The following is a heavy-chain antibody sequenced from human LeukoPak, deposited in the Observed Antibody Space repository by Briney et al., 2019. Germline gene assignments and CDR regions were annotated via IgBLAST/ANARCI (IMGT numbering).Heavy chain of an antibody. CDR3: ARGATRRLGPARY. J-gene: IGHJ4*02. D-gene: IGHD1-1*01. CDR2: MNPNSGNT. V-gene: IGHV1-8*03. CDR1: GYTFTSYD. Sequence: GASVKVSCKASGYTFTSYDINWVRQATGQGLESMGWMNPNSGNTGYAQKFQGRVTITRNTSISTAYMELSSLRSEDTAVYYCARGATRRLGPARYWGQGTLVTVSS.